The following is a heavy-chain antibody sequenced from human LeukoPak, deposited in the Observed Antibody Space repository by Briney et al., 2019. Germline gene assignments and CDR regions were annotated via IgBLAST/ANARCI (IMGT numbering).Heavy chain of an antibody. Sequence: SSETLALTCTVSGGSISSYYWSWIRQPAGKGLEWIGRIYTSGSTNYNPSLKSRVTISVDTSKSQFSLKLSSVTAADTAVYYCARTIAAAATDPGYFDYWGQGTLVTVSS. CDR2: IYTSGST. J-gene: IGHJ4*02. CDR3: ARTIAAAATDPGYFDY. V-gene: IGHV4-4*07. CDR1: GGSISSYY. D-gene: IGHD6-13*01.